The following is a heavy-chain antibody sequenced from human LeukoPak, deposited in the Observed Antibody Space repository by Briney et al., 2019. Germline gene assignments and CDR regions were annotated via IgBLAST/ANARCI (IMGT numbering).Heavy chain of an antibody. CDR2: ISYDGSNK. V-gene: IGHV3-30*18. CDR1: GFTFSSYG. J-gene: IGHJ3*02. CDR3: AKDYDYVWGSYEDAFDI. Sequence: GGSLRLSCAASGFTFSSYGMHWVRQAPGKGLEWVAVISYDGSNKYYADSVKGRFTISRDNSKNTLYLQMNSLRAEDTAVYYCAKDYDYVWGSYEDAFDIWGQGTMVTVSS. D-gene: IGHD3-16*01.